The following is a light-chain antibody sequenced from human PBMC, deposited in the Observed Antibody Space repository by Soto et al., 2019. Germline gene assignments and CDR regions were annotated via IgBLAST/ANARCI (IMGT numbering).Light chain of an antibody. J-gene: IGLJ1*01. Sequence: QSVLTQPPSVSGAPGRRVTISCTGSSSNIGAGYDVHWYQQLPGTAPKLLIYGNSNRPSGVPDRFSGSKSGTSASLAITGLQAEDEAYYYCQSYDSSLSGFYVFGTGTKVTVL. CDR3: QSYDSSLSGFYV. CDR2: GNS. V-gene: IGLV1-40*01. CDR1: SSNIGAGYD.